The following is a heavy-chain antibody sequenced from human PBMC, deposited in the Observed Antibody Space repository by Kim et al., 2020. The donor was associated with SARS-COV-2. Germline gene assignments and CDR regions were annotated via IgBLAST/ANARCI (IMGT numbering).Heavy chain of an antibody. J-gene: IGHJ4*01. CDR2: ISKNGDST. V-gene: IGHV3-43*02. CDR1: GFTFDDHA. CDR3: VKGVKSYPTAHYFDY. D-gene: IGHD3-10*01. Sequence: GGSLRLSCAASGFTFDDHAMYWVRQAPGKGLECISFISKNGDSTQYADSVRGRFTISRDNNKNSLYLQMNSLRTGDTALYYCVKGVKSYPTAHYFDYWG.